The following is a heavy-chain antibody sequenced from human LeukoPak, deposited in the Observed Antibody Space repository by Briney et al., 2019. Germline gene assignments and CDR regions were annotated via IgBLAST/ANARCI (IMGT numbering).Heavy chain of an antibody. CDR3: AKDPRAGGGSS. J-gene: IGHJ5*02. CDR1: GFIFSSYD. CDR2: ISGSGGST. Sequence: PGGSLRLSCAASGFIFSSYDMSWVRQAPGQGLEWVSGISGSGGSTFYADSVKGRLTISTDNSKNTLYLQMNSLRAEDTAIYYCAKDPRAGGGSSWGQGTLVTVSS. V-gene: IGHV3-23*01. D-gene: IGHD1-26*01.